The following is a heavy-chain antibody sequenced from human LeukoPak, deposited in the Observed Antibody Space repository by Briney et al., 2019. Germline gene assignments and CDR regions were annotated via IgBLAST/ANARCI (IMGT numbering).Heavy chain of an antibody. V-gene: IGHV3-23*01. J-gene: IGHJ5*02. D-gene: IGHD2-15*01. Sequence: GGSLRLSCAASGFPFSSHAMSWVRQPPGKGLEWVTAISNGKAYYADSVRGRFAISRDDSTNTVYLHMNSLRDEDTALYHCVREAGYCAPVCVKTNWFDPWGQGTLVTVSS. CDR2: ISNGKA. CDR1: GFPFSSHA. CDR3: VREAGYCAPVCVKTNWFDP.